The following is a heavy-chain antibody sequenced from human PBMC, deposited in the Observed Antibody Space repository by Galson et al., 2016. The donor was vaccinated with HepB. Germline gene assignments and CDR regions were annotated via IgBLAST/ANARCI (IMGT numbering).Heavy chain of an antibody. J-gene: IGHJ3*02. CDR1: GYSFTSYW. CDR3: ARGLYDYVWGSDRYTLPDAFDI. CDR2: IYPGDSDI. D-gene: IGHD3-16*02. V-gene: IGHV5-51*01. Sequence: QSGAEVKQPGESLKISCKGSGYSFTSYWIGWVRQMPGKGLEWMGIIYPGDSDIRYSPSFQGQVTMSADKSISTAYLQWSSLKASDTAMYYCARGLYDYVWGSDRYTLPDAFDIWGQGTMVTVSS.